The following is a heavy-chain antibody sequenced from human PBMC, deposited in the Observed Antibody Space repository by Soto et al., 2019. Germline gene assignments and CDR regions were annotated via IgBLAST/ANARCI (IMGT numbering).Heavy chain of an antibody. V-gene: IGHV3-49*05. CDR3: TRVGPEVDY. Sequence: EVQLVESGGGLVKPGRSLRLSFTASGFTFGDYAMSWFRQAPGKGLGWVGFIRSKAYGGTTEYAASVKGRFTISRHDYKSIAYLQMHSLNTEDTAVYYCTRVGPEVDYWGQGTLVTVSS. J-gene: IGHJ4*02. CDR1: GFTFGDYA. CDR2: IRSKAYGGTT.